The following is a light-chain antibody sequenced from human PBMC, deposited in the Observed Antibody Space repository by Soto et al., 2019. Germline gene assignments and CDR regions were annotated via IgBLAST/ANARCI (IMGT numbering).Light chain of an antibody. V-gene: IGKV3-20*01. J-gene: IGKJ4*01. CDR3: QQVNGYPRDIT. Sequence: EMVLTQSPDTLSVSPGERATLSCRASQTVSSNFLAWYQQRPGQAPRLLIYGASSRAAGIPDRFSGSGSGTDFTLTISSLQPKDFATYYCQQVNGYPRDITFGGGTKVDIK. CDR1: QTVSSNF. CDR2: GAS.